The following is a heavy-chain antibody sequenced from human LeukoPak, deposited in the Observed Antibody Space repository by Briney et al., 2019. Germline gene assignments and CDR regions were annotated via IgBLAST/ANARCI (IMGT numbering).Heavy chain of an antibody. CDR2: IILIFGTA. CDR1: VGTFSSYA. J-gene: IGHJ4*02. D-gene: IGHD6-19*01. V-gene: IGHV1-69*01. Sequence: SVKVSCKASVGTFSSYAISWVRQAPGQGLEWMGGIILIFGTAKYAQKFQGRVTITADESTSTAYMELSSLRSEDTAVYYCARDGIAVAGTVYWGQGTLVTVSS. CDR3: ARDGIAVAGTVY.